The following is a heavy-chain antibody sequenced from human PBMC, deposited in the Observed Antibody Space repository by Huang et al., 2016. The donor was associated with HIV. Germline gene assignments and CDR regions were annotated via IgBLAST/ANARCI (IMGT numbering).Heavy chain of an antibody. V-gene: IGHV4-34*01. CDR2: INHNAKT. D-gene: IGHD6-19*01. Sequence: QVQLRLWGAGLVKPSETLSLTCAVYGGSFSGYYWTWIRQSQGKGLGWIGEINHNAKTNYQRYLKSRITVSKDTAKNQISLQLTAVSAADTGVYLCAREKAADSDWYGVYYFDYWGGGALVTVTS. J-gene: IGHJ4*02. CDR1: GGSFSGYY. CDR3: AREKAADSDWYGVYYFDY.